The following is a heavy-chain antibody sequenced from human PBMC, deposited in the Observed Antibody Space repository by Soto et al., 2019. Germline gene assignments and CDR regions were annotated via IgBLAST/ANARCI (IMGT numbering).Heavy chain of an antibody. CDR1: GGTFSSYA. V-gene: IGHV1-69*01. CDR3: ARDYDFWSGHYDGMDV. CDR2: IIPIFGTA. Sequence: QVQLVQSGAEVKKPGSSVKVSCKASGGTFSSYAISWVRQAPGQGLEWMGGIIPIFGTANYAQKFQGRVTITADESTGTAYMELSSLRSEDTAVYYCARDYDFWSGHYDGMDVWGQGTTVTVSS. J-gene: IGHJ6*02. D-gene: IGHD3-3*01.